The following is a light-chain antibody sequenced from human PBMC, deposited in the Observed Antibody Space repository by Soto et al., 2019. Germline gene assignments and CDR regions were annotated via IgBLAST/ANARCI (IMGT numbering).Light chain of an antibody. CDR1: ESIRGW. J-gene: IGKJ1*01. CDR2: KAS. V-gene: IGKV1-5*03. CDR3: QQYGSNPRT. Sequence: DVQMTESPSTLSASVGLRVTITCRASESIRGWLAWYQQKPGKAPKLVIFKASTLESGVPSRFSGGGSGTEFTHSISSLQPDDFATYYCQQYGSNPRTFGQGTKVEI.